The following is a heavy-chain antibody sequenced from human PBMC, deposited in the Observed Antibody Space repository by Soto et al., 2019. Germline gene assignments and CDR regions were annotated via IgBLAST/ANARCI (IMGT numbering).Heavy chain of an antibody. V-gene: IGHV4-34*01. D-gene: IGHD3-9*01. Sequence: PSETLSLTCAVYGGSFSGYYWSLIRQRPRKGLEWMGESNHSGSSNYNPSLKSRVTISVDTSKNQYSLKLSSVTAADTAVYYCARGGGLRYYDGYYYYYGMDVWGQGTTVTVCS. CDR2: SNHSGSS. CDR1: GGSFSGYY. J-gene: IGHJ6*02. CDR3: ARGGGLRYYDGYYYYYGMDV.